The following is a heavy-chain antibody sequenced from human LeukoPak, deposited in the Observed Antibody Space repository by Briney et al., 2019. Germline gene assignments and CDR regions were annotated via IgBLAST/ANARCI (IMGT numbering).Heavy chain of an antibody. CDR2: VSRSGST. D-gene: IGHD5-18*01. CDR1: GGSFIGYY. V-gene: IGHV4-34*01. J-gene: IGHJ5*02. Sequence: SETLSLTCGVYGGSFIGYYWSWIRQPPGRGLEWIGEVSRSGSTNYNPSLKSRVTISVDTSKNQFSLKLSSVTAADTAVYYCARGRERYSYANWFDPWGQGTLVTVSS. CDR3: ARGRERYSYANWFDP.